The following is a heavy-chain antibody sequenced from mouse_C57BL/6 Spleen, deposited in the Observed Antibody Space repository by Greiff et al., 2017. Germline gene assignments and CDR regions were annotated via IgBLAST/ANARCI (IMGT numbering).Heavy chain of an antibody. CDR2: INPSTGGT. V-gene: IGHV1-42*01. Sequence: VQLQQSGPELVKPGASVKISCKASGYSFTGYYMNWVKQSPEKSLEWIGEINPSTGGTTYNQKFKAKATLTVDKSSSTAYMQLKSLTSEDSAVYYCARLYSNYLYAMDYWGQGTSVTVSS. D-gene: IGHD2-5*01. CDR1: GYSFTGYY. CDR3: ARLYSNYLYAMDY. J-gene: IGHJ4*01.